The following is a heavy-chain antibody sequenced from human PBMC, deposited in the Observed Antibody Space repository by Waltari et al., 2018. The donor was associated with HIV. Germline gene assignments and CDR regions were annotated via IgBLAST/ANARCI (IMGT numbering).Heavy chain of an antibody. J-gene: IGHJ5*02. Sequence: EVQLEQSGAEVKKPGEALKISCKASGYTFTNYWIAWVRQTPGKGLEWMGCISPDDADTRRSPSFEGHVSISGDKSTTTAYLQWTSLRASDSGVYYCARHSIGRSWFDPWGQGTLVTVSS. D-gene: IGHD6-6*01. CDR1: GYTFTNYW. CDR2: ISPDDADT. CDR3: ARHSIGRSWFDP. V-gene: IGHV5-51*01.